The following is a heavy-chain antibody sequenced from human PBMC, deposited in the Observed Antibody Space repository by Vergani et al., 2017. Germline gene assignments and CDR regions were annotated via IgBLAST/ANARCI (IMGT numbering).Heavy chain of an antibody. D-gene: IGHD3-22*01. CDR3: ARVNSYDSSGYYYYYYGMDV. V-gene: IGHV3-74*01. Sequence: EVQLVESGGGLVQPGGSLRLSCAASGFTFSSYWMHWVRQAPGKGLVWVSRINSDGSSTSYADSVKGRFTISRDNAKNTLYLQMNSLRAEDTAVYYCARVNSYDSSGYYYYYYGMDVWGQGTTVTVSS. J-gene: IGHJ6*02. CDR1: GFTFSSYW. CDR2: INSDGSST.